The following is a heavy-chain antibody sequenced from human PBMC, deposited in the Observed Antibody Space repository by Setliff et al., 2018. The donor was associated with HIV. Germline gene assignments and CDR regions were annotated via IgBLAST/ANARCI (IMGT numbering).Heavy chain of an antibody. Sequence: ASVKVSCKVSGYSFISNYMHWVQQAPGKGLEWMGLVDPEDGATIYAEKFQGRVTITADTSTDTAYMELSSLRSEDTAVYYCATTYSSGSANNWLDPWGQGTLVTVSS. CDR2: VDPEDGAT. J-gene: IGHJ5*02. V-gene: IGHV1-69-2*01. CDR3: ATTYSSGSANNWLDP. CDR1: GYSFISNY. D-gene: IGHD6-19*01.